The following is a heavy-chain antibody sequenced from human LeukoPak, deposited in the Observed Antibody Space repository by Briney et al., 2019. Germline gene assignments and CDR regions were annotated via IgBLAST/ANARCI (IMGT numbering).Heavy chain of an antibody. D-gene: IGHD3-10*01. CDR1: GGSISSYY. V-gene: IGHV4-59*12. CDR3: ARDRTGLGY. CDR2: IYYSGST. J-gene: IGHJ4*02. Sequence: SETLSLTCTVSGGSISSYYWSWIRQPPGKGLEWIGYIYYSGSTNYNPSLKSRVTISVDTSKNQFSLKLSSVTAADTAVYYCARDRTGLGYWGQGTLVTVSS.